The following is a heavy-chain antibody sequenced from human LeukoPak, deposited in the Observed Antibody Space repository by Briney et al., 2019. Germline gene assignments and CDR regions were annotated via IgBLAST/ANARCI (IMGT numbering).Heavy chain of an antibody. V-gene: IGHV4-39*07. Sequence: SETPSLTCTVSGGSISTSSYYWGWIRQPPGKGLEWIGGIYYSGSTYYNPSLKSRLTMSVDTSKNQFSLKLSSVTAADTAVYYCARDPRRYGTPYGPWGQGTLVTVSS. CDR3: ARDPRRYGTPYGP. J-gene: IGHJ4*02. CDR1: GGSISTSSYY. D-gene: IGHD1-14*01. CDR2: IYYSGST.